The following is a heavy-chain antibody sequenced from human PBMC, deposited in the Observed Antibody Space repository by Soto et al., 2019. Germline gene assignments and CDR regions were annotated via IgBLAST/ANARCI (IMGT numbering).Heavy chain of an antibody. Sequence: ASVKVSCKASGYTFTSYGISWVRQAPGQGLEWMGWISAYNGNTNYAQKLQGRVTMTTDTSTSTAYMEPRSLRSDDTAVYYCARDGDFWSGYPNWFDPWGQGTLVTVSS. CDR2: ISAYNGNT. V-gene: IGHV1-18*04. CDR1: GYTFTSYG. CDR3: ARDGDFWSGYPNWFDP. D-gene: IGHD3-3*01. J-gene: IGHJ5*02.